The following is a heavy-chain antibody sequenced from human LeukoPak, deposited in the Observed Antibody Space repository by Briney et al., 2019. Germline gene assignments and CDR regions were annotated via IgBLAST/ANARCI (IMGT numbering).Heavy chain of an antibody. CDR1: GYSFTGYY. D-gene: IGHD3/OR15-3a*01. J-gene: IGHJ5*02. CDR3: ARVDLANWFDP. Sequence: ASVKVSCKASGYSFTGYYMHWVRQAPGQGLEWMGWINPNSDGTNYAQKFQGRVTMTRDTSISTAYMELSSVTAADTAVYYCARVDLANWFDPWGQGTLVTVSS. CDR2: INPNSDGT. V-gene: IGHV1-2*02.